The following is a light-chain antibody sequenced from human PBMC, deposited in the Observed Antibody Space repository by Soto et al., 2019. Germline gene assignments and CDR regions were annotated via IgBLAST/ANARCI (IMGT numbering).Light chain of an antibody. CDR2: GAS. Sequence: EIVMTQSPATLSVSPGERATLSCRASPSVSSNLAWYQQKPGQAPRLLIYGASTRATGIPARFSGSGSGTEFTLTISSLQSEDFAVYYCQQYNSWPYTFGQGTQLEIK. CDR3: QQYNSWPYT. V-gene: IGKV3-15*01. J-gene: IGKJ2*01. CDR1: PSVSSN.